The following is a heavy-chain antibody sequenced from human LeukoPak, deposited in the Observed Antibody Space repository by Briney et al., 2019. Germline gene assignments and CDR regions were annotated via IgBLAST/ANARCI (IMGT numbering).Heavy chain of an antibody. CDR2: IYLRGNT. D-gene: IGHD4-17*01. CDR3: ARGTITTVTDS. Sequence: SETLSLTCAISGGSITSSNWWTWVRQPPGKGLEWVGEIYLRGNTNYNPSLESRVSISVDESKTQLSLRLESVTAADTAVYYCARGTITTVTDSWGPGTLVTVSS. J-gene: IGHJ4*02. CDR1: GGSITSSNW. V-gene: IGHV4-4*02.